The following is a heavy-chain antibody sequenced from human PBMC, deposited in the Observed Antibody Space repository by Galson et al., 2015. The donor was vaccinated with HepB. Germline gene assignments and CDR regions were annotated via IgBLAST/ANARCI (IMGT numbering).Heavy chain of an antibody. J-gene: IGHJ4*02. V-gene: IGHV1-18*04. CDR1: GYTFTSYG. D-gene: IGHD6-19*01. CDR2: ISAYNGNT. Sequence: SVKVSCKASGYTFTSYGISWVRQAPGQGLEWMGWISAYNGNTNYAQKLQGRVTMTTDTSTSTAYMELRSLRSGDTAVYYCARLRGIAVGGHYYFDYWGQGTLVTVSS. CDR3: ARLRGIAVGGHYYFDY.